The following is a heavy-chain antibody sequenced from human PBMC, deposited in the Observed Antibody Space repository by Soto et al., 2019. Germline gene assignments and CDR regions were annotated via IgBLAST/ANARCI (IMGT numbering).Heavy chain of an antibody. CDR3: ARVSCDFWCGYYYTYYFDY. Sequence: PSETLSLTCTVSGGSVSSGSYNWGWIRQPPGKGLEWIGCMYYSGSTNYTPSLKSRVTMSTDTSKNQFSLKLSSVTAPDTAVYSSARVSCDFWCGYYYTYYFDYWGQGALVTVSS. D-gene: IGHD3-3*01. CDR2: MYYSGST. J-gene: IGHJ4*02. CDR1: GGSVSSGSYN. V-gene: IGHV4-61*01.